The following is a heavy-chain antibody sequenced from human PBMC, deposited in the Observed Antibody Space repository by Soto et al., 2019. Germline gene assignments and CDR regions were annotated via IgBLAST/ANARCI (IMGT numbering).Heavy chain of an antibody. CDR2: ISFDGSRI. Sequence: VGSLRLSCASSVLRFTHYGMHCVRQSPGKWLEWVATISFDGSRIYYTDSEKGRFAISRDNSNSTLYLQMNSLRAEDTAAYYCAKDRGWEQIVPWFYFDQWGQGTLDTLSS. CDR3: AKDRGWEQIVPWFYFDQ. D-gene: IGHD1-26*01. V-gene: IGHV3-30*18. J-gene: IGHJ4*02. CDR1: VLRFTHYG.